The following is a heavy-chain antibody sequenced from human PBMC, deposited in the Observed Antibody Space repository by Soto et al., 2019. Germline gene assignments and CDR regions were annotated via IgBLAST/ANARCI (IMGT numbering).Heavy chain of an antibody. D-gene: IGHD2-2*01. CDR3: ARLASDIVVVPAAFYYMDV. Sequence: SETLSLTCTVSGGSISSYYWSWIRQPPGKGLEWIGYIYYSGSTNYNPSLKSRVTISVDTSKNQFSLKLSSVTAADTAVYYCARLASDIVVVPAAFYYMDVWGKGTTVTVSS. J-gene: IGHJ6*03. CDR2: IYYSGST. V-gene: IGHV4-59*08. CDR1: GGSISSYY.